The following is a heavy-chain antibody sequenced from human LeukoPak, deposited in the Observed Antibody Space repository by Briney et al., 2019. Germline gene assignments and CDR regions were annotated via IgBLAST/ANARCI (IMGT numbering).Heavy chain of an antibody. J-gene: IGHJ6*04. Sequence: SETLSLTCAVYGGSFSGYYWSWIRQPPGKGLEWIGEINHSGSTNYNPSLKSRVTISVDTSKNQFSLKLSSVTAADTAVYYCARAYCSGGSCYYYYYYGMYVWGKGTTVTVSS. CDR3: ARAYCSGGSCYYYYYYGMYV. D-gene: IGHD2-15*01. V-gene: IGHV4-34*01. CDR1: GGSFSGYY. CDR2: INHSGST.